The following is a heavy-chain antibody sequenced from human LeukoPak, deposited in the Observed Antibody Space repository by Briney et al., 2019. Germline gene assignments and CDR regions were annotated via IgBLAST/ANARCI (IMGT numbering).Heavy chain of an antibody. CDR1: GFTFSTYT. CDR2: ISTSGTYV. V-gene: IGHV3-21*01. CDR3: ARDGSGYYYAQNYFHY. J-gene: IGHJ4*02. D-gene: IGHD3-22*01. Sequence: GGSLRLSCAASGFTFSTYTMHWVRQAPGEGLEWLSSISTSGTYVWYAGSVKGGFPISRDNAKNSVYLQKNSLRAEDTAVYYCARDGSGYYYAQNYFHYWGQGTLVTVSS.